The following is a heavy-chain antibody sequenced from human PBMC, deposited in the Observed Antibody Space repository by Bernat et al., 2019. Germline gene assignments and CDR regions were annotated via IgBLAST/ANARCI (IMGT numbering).Heavy chain of an antibody. CDR1: GFTFSDHY. Sequence: EVQLVESGGGLVQPGGSLRLSCAASGFTFSDHYMDWVRQAPGKGLEWVGRTRNKANSYTTEYAASVKGRFTISRDDSKNSLYLQMNSLKTEDTAVYYCAVRITMVRGVTVFDYWGQGTLVTVSS. J-gene: IGHJ4*02. CDR3: AVRITMVRGVTVFDY. D-gene: IGHD3-10*01. CDR2: TRNKANSYTT. V-gene: IGHV3-72*01.